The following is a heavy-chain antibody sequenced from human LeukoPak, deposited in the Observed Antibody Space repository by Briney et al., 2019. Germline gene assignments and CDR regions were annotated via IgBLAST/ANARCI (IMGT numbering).Heavy chain of an antibody. D-gene: IGHD4-17*01. CDR3: ARATVTTVFVGFDY. J-gene: IGHJ4*02. CDR2: ISSSSSTI. CDR1: GFTFSSYS. Sequence: GGSLKLSCAASGFTFSSYSMNWVRQAPGKGLEWVSYISSSSSTIYYADSVKGRFTISRDNSKNTLYLHMNSLRAEDTAVYYCARATVTTVFVGFDYWGQGTLVTVSS. V-gene: IGHV3-48*01.